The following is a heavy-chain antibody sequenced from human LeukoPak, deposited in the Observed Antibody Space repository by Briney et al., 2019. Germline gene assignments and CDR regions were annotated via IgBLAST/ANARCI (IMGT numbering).Heavy chain of an antibody. CDR2: INHSGST. D-gene: IGHD3-10*01. J-gene: IGHJ6*03. Sequence: SETLSLTCTVYGGSFSGYYWSWIRQPPGKGLEWIGEINHSGSTNYNPSLKSRVTISVDTSKNQFSLKLSSVTAADTAVYYCATGHRYSGYYYYMDVWGKGTTVTVSS. CDR3: ATGHRYSGYYYYMDV. V-gene: IGHV4-34*01. CDR1: GGSFSGYY.